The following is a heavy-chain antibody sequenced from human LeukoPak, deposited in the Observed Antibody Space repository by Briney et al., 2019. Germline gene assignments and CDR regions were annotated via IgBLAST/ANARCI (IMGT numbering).Heavy chain of an antibody. CDR1: GGSISNYY. CDR2: IYYSGST. Sequence: SETLSLTCTVSGGSISNYYWSWIRQPPGKGLEWIGYIYYSGSTNYNPSLKSRVTISVYTSKNQFPLKLTSVTAADTAVYYCARHGYTYGNFDYWGQGTLVTVSS. V-gene: IGHV4-59*08. J-gene: IGHJ4*02. CDR3: ARHGYTYGNFDY. D-gene: IGHD5-18*01.